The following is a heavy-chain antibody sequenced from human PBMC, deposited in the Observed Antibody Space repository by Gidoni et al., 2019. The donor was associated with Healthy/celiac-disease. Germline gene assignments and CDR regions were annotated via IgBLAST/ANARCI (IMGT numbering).Heavy chain of an antibody. CDR3: ARSSPQRITMIAAAPGGPGLFEY. J-gene: IGHJ4*02. V-gene: IGHV4-59*01. D-gene: IGHD3-22*01. CDR1: GGSISSYY. Sequence: QVQLQESGPGLVKPSETLSLTCTVSGGSISSYYWSWIRQPPGKGLEWIGYIYYSGSTNYNPSLKSRVTISVDTSKNQFSLKLSSVTAADTAVYYCARSSPQRITMIAAAPGGPGLFEYWGQGTLVTVSS. CDR2: IYYSGST.